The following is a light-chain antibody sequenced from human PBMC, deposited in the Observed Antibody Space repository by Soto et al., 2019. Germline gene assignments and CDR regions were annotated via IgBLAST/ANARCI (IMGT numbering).Light chain of an antibody. CDR1: HSVRSSY. CDR3: QQYGSSPPYT. J-gene: IGKJ2*01. V-gene: IGKV3-20*01. Sequence: EIVLTQSPGTLSLSPGERATLSGRASHSVRSSYLAWYQQKPGQAPRLLIYGASSRATGIPDRFSGSGSGTDFTLTISRLEPEDFAVYYCQQYGSSPPYTFGQGTKVEIK. CDR2: GAS.